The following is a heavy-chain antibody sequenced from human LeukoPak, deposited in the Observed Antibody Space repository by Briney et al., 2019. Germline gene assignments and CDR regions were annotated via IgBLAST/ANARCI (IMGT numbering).Heavy chain of an antibody. CDR2: INTDGNIT. Sequence: GGCLRLSCVASGFTFSSYWMHWVRQAPGKGLVWISRINTDGNITTYADSVKGRFTISRDNAKNALYLQINSLRADDTAVYYCAREFSGSSSRHFDYWGQGTLATVSS. J-gene: IGHJ4*02. D-gene: IGHD1-26*01. CDR3: AREFSGSSSRHFDY. V-gene: IGHV3-74*01. CDR1: GFTFSSYW.